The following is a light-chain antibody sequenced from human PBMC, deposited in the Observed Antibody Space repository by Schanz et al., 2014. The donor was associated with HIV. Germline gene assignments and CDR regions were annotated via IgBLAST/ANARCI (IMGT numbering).Light chain of an antibody. CDR3: CSYTGSGTLV. CDR1: SSDIGGYKN. Sequence: QSVLTQPASVSGSPGQSITISCTGTSSDIGGYKNLSWYQHHPGKAPKLLIFDVDNRPSGVSYRFSGSKSGNTASLTISGLQAEDEADYYCCSYTGSGTLVFGGGTKLTVL. J-gene: IGLJ2*01. V-gene: IGLV2-14*03. CDR2: DVD.